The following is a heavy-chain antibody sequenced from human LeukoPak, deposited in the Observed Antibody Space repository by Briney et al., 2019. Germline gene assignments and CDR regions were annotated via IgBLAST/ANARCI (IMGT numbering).Heavy chain of an antibody. Sequence: PSETLSLTCAVYGGSFSGYYWSWIRQPPGKGLEWIGEINHSGSTSYNPSLKSRVTISVDTSKNQFSLKLSSVTAADTAVYYCARDNLYSYCSSTSCQYYFDYWGQGTLVTVSP. V-gene: IGHV4-34*01. CDR1: GGSFSGYY. D-gene: IGHD2-2*01. J-gene: IGHJ4*02. CDR2: INHSGST. CDR3: ARDNLYSYCSSTSCQYYFDY.